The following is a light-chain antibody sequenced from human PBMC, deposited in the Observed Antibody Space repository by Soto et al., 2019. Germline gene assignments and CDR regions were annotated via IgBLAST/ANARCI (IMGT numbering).Light chain of an antibody. CDR3: HQYDFWPALT. Sequence: EKALTQSPVTLSLSPAERATLSCSASQSVSSNLAWYQQRPGQAPMILIYGASTRASGVPDRFSGSGSGTAFILTISSLQSEDSAVYYCHQYDFWPALTFGGGTKVYIK. J-gene: IGKJ4*01. CDR2: GAS. V-gene: IGKV3-15*01. CDR1: QSVSSN.